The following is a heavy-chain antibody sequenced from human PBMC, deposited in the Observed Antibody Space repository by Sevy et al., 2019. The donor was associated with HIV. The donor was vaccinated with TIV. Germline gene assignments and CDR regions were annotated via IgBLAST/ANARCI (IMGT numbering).Heavy chain of an antibody. J-gene: IGHJ4*02. Sequence: GGSLRLSCMVSGLTFDNYGMHWVREVPGKGLEWVSGISWNSNSISYADSMKGRFTISRDNAKNSLYLEIDSLRAEDTAIYYCAKFRDSGSLGALDYWGQGTLVTVSS. CDR3: AKFRDSGSLGALDY. CDR2: ISWNSNSI. D-gene: IGHD1-26*01. CDR1: GLTFDNYG. V-gene: IGHV3-9*01.